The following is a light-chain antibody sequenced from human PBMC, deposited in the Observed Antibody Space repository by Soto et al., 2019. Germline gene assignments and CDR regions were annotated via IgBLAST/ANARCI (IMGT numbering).Light chain of an antibody. J-gene: IGLJ1*01. CDR1: RSDIGSNF. V-gene: IGLV1-44*01. CDR2: NSN. Sequence: QSVLSQPPSASGTPGQTVIISCSGSRSDIGSNFVNWYQHLPGTAPKLLIYNSNQRPSGVPDRFSGSKSGTSASLAISGLQSEDEADYYCAAWDDSLTGTVFGTGTKVT. CDR3: AAWDDSLTGTV.